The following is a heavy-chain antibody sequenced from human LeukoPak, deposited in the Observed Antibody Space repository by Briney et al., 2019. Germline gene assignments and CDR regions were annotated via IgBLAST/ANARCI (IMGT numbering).Heavy chain of an antibody. Sequence: SETLSLTCTVSGGSISSYYWSWIRQPPGKGLEWIGEIYHSGSTNYNPSLKSRVTISVDKSKNQFSLKLSSVTAADTAVYYCARVVVVVVAATSWFDPWGQGTLVTVSS. D-gene: IGHD2-15*01. CDR1: GGSISSYY. CDR3: ARVVVVVVAATSWFDP. J-gene: IGHJ5*02. CDR2: IYHSGST. V-gene: IGHV4-59*12.